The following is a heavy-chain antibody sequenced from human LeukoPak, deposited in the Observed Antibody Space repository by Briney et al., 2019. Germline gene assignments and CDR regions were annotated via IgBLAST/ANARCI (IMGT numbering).Heavy chain of an antibody. CDR1: GFTFSSYG. J-gene: IGHJ4*02. V-gene: IGHV3-30*18. CDR2: ISYDGSIK. CDR3: AKGFRPFDY. Sequence: GRSLRLSCAASGFTFSSYGMHWVRQAPGKGLEWVAVISYDGSIKYYADSVKGRFTISRDNSKNTLYLQMNSLRAEDTAVYYCAKGFRPFDYWGQGTLVTVSS. D-gene: IGHD3-10*01.